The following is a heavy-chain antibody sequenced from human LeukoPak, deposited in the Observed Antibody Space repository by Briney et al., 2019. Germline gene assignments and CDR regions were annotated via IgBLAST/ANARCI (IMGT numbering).Heavy chain of an antibody. V-gene: IGHV3-21*01. D-gene: IGHD3-10*01. J-gene: IGHJ6*03. CDR1: GFTFSSHS. Sequence: PGGSLRLSCAASGFTFSSHSMNWVRQAPGRGLEWVSSISSSSSYIYYADSVKGRFTISRDNAKNSLYLQMNSLRAEDTAVYYCARGLGVFYYYYYYMDVWGKGTTVTVSS. CDR3: ARGLGVFYYYYYYMDV. CDR2: ISSSSSYI.